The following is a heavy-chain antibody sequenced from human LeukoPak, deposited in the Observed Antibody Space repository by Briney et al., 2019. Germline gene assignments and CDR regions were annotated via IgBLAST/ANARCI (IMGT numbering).Heavy chain of an antibody. Sequence: GGSLRLSCAASGFTFSSYSMNWVRQAPGKGLEWVSYISSSSSTIYYADSVKGRFTISRDNAKNSLYLQMNSLRDEDTAVYHCARQVLEFGELLWEYYYGMDVWGQGTTVTVSS. J-gene: IGHJ6*02. CDR1: GFTFSSYS. CDR2: ISSSSSTI. V-gene: IGHV3-48*02. CDR3: ARQVLEFGELLWEYYYGMDV. D-gene: IGHD3-10*01.